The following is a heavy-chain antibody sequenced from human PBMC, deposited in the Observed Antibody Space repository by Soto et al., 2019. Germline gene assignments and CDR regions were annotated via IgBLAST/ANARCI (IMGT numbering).Heavy chain of an antibody. D-gene: IGHD3-3*01. V-gene: IGHV3-23*01. Sequence: PGGSLRLSCAASGFTFSSYGMNWVRQAPGKGLEWVSTISGSGDATYYADPVKGRFTLSRDNSKNTLYLQMNNLRAEDTAVYYCAKVNTIFGVESYYYGLDVWGQGTTVTVSS. CDR1: GFTFSSYG. CDR2: ISGSGDAT. J-gene: IGHJ6*02. CDR3: AKVNTIFGVESYYYGLDV.